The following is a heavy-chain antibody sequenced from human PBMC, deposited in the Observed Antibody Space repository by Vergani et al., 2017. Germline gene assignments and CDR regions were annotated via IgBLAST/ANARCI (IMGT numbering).Heavy chain of an antibody. CDR1: GYSISSGYY. J-gene: IGHJ4*02. D-gene: IGHD4-17*01. Sequence: QVQLQESGPGLVKPSETLSLTCTVSGYSISSGYYWGWIRQPPGKGLEWIGSIYHSGSTYYNPSLKSRVTISADTSKNQFSLKLSSVTAADTAVYYCAILGHTVTTSDFDYWGQGTLVTVSS. V-gene: IGHV4-38-2*02. CDR2: IYHSGST. CDR3: AILGHTVTTSDFDY.